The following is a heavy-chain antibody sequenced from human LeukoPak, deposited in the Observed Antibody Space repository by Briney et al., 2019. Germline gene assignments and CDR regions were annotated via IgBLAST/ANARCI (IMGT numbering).Heavy chain of an antibody. D-gene: IGHD3-10*01. CDR1: GGSISSYY. V-gene: IGHV4-59*01. CDR2: IYYSGST. Sequence: PSETLSLTCTVSGGSISSYYWSWIRQPPGKGLEWLGYIYYSGSTNYNPSLKSRVTISVDTSKNQFSLKLSSVTAADTAVYYCARALETGSVAFDIWGQGTMVTVSS. J-gene: IGHJ3*02. CDR3: ARALETGSVAFDI.